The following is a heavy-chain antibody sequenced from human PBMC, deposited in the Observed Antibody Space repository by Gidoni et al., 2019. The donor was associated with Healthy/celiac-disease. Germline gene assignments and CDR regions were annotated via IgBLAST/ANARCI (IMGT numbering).Heavy chain of an antibody. J-gene: IGHJ6*02. CDR3: ARDRRGNFISGRGMDV. Sequence: QVQLQESGPGLVKPSETLSLTCTVSGGSISSYYWSWIRQPTGKGLEWIGYIYYSVSTNYHPSLKSRVTISVDTSKTPFSLKLSSVTAADTAVYYCARDRRGNFISGRGMDVWGQGTTVTVSS. V-gene: IGHV4-59*01. CDR1: GGSISSYY. D-gene: IGHD1-26*01. CDR2: IYYSVST.